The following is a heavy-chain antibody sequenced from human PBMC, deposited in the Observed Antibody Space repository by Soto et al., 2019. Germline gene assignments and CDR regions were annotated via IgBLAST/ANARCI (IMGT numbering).Heavy chain of an antibody. V-gene: IGHV2-5*02. CDR2: IYWDGDK. D-gene: IGHD1-1*01. CDR3: VRRTTAFDY. J-gene: IGHJ4*02. CDR1: GFSLSTSGVG. Sequence: QITLQESGPTLVKPTQTLTLTCTFSGFSLSTSGVGVGWIRQPPGKALEWLALIYWDGDKRYSPSLQSRLTITKDIFKNQVVLTMTNMHPVDTARYYCVRRTTAFDYWGQGTLVTVSS.